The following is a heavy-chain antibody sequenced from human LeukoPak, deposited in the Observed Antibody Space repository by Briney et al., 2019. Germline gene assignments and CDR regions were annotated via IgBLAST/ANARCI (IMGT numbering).Heavy chain of an antibody. V-gene: IGHV2-70*01. Sequence: SGPALVKPTQTLTLTCTFSGFSLTTSGMCVSWIRQPPGKDLEWLALIDWDEDKYYSTSLKTRLTLSKGTSKNQVVLTMTNMDPVDTATYYCARKPGKTYDDGMDVWGQGTTVTVSS. CDR2: IDWDEDK. J-gene: IGHJ6*02. CDR1: GFSLTTSGMC. CDR3: ARKPGKTYDDGMDV.